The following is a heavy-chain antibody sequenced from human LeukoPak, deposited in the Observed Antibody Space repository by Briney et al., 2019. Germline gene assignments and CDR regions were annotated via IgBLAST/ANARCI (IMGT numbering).Heavy chain of an antibody. CDR1: GGTFSSYA. J-gene: IGHJ4*02. Sequence: ASVNVSCTASGGTFSSYAISWVRQAPGQGLEWMGGIIPIFGTANYAQKFQGRVTITADESTSTAYMELSSLRSEDTAVYYCARESVAEGGNSVGYWGQGTLVTVSS. V-gene: IGHV1-69*13. CDR2: IIPIFGTA. CDR3: ARESVAEGGNSVGY. D-gene: IGHD4-23*01.